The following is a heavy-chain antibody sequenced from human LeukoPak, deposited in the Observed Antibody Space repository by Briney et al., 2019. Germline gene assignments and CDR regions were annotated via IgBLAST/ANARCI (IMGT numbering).Heavy chain of an antibody. J-gene: IGHJ4*02. D-gene: IGHD3-10*01. CDR2: ISYDGSNT. CDR3: AKDHGAGSYCFDY. CDR1: GFTFSSYG. V-gene: IGHV3-30*18. Sequence: GGSLRLSCAASGFTFSSYGVHWVRQAPGKGLEWVAVISYDGSNTYYADSVKGRFTISRDNSKNTLYLQMNSLRAEDTAVYYCAKDHGAGSYCFDYWGQGTLVTVSS.